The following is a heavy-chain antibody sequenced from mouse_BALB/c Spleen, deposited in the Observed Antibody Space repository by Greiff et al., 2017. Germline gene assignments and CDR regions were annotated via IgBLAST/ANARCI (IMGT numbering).Heavy chain of an antibody. CDR1: GFTFSSYA. V-gene: IGHV5-9-3*01. CDR3: ARHHGSSPYYFDY. D-gene: IGHD1-1*01. J-gene: IGHJ2*01. Sequence: DVKLVESGGGLVKPGGSLKLSCAASGFTFSSYAMSWVRQTPEKRLEWVATISSGGSYTYYPDSVKGRFTISRDNAKNTLYLQMSSLRSEDTAMYYCARHHGSSPYYFDYWGQGTTLTVSS. CDR2: ISSGGSYT.